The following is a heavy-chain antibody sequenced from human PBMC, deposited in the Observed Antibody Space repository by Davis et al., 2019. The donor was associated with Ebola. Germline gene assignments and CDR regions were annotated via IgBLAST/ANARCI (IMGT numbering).Heavy chain of an antibody. CDR3: ARGNYGDYIVLYYYNMDV. Sequence: MPSETLSLTCTVSGGSVSSGAYYWNWIRQPPGKGLEWIGNIHYLGNTNYNPSLKGRLAMSVDTSKNQFSLKLSSVTPADTAVYYCARGNYGDYIVLYYYNMDVWGQGTTVIVSS. J-gene: IGHJ6*02. D-gene: IGHD4-17*01. CDR2: IHYLGNT. V-gene: IGHV4-61*08. CDR1: GGSVSSGAYY.